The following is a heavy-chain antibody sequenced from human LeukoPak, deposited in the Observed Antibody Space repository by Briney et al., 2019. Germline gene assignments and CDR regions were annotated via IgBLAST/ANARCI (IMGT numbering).Heavy chain of an antibody. CDR2: ISYDGSNK. V-gene: IGHV3-30-3*01. CDR1: GFTFNTYP. CDR3: ARVPGISMTGGFDY. D-gene: IGHD6-19*01. J-gene: IGHJ4*02. Sequence: GSLSVSCAASGFTFNTYPMHWVRQAPGKGLEWVAVISYDGSNKYNSDSVKGRFTVSRDNSKNTLYLQMNSLRAEDTAVYYCARVPGISMTGGFDYWGQGTLVTVSS.